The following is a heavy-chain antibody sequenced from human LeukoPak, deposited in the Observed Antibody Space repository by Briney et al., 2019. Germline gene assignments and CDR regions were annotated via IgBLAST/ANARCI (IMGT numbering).Heavy chain of an antibody. V-gene: IGHV4-34*01. D-gene: IGHD3-22*01. CDR3: ATYDRSAFDI. CDR1: GGSFSGYY. J-gene: IGHJ3*02. Sequence: PSETLSLNCAVYGGSFSGYYWSWIRQPPGKGLEWIGEINHSGSTNYNPSLKSRVTISVDTSKNQFSLKLSSVTAADTAVYYCATYDRSAFDIWGQGTMVTVSS. CDR2: INHSGST.